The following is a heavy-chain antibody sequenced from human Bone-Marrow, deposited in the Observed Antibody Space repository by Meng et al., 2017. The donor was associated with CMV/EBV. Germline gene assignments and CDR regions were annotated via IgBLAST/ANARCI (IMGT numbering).Heavy chain of an antibody. CDR2: INHSGST. D-gene: IGHD3-10*01. V-gene: IGHV4-34*01. CDR3: AREVTMVRGVIYYYGMDV. Sequence: SQTLSLTCAVYGGSFSGYYWSWIRQPPGKGLEWIGEINHSGSTNYNPSLKSRVTISVDTSKNQFSLKLSSVTAADTAVYYCAREVTMVRGVIYYYGMDVWGQGTTVTVSS. CDR1: GGSFSGYY. J-gene: IGHJ6*02.